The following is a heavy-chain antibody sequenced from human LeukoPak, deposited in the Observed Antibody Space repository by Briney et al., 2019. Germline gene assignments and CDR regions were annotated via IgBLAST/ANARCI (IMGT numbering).Heavy chain of an antibody. Sequence: PGGSLRLSCAASGFTFSSYGMHWVRQAPGKGLEWVAFIRYDGSNKYYADSVKGRFTISRDNSKNTLYLQMNSLRAEDTAVYYCAKGEGAVAPFDYWGQGTPVTVSS. V-gene: IGHV3-30*02. D-gene: IGHD4-23*01. CDR3: AKGEGAVAPFDY. J-gene: IGHJ4*02. CDR2: IRYDGSNK. CDR1: GFTFSSYG.